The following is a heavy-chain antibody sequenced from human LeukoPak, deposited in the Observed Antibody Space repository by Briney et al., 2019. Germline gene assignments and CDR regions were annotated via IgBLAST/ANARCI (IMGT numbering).Heavy chain of an antibody. CDR3: ARDGVEMATRFDY. V-gene: IGHV1-69*13. Sequence: SVKVSCKASGGTFSSYAISWVRQAPGQGLEWMGGIIPIFGTANYAQKFQGRVTITADESTSTAYMELSSLRSEDTAVYYCARDGVEMATRFDYWGQGTLVTVSS. J-gene: IGHJ4*02. CDR1: GGTFSSYA. D-gene: IGHD5-24*01. CDR2: IIPIFGTA.